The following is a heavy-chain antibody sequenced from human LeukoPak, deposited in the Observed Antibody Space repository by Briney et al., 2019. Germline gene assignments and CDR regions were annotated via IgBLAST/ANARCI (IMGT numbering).Heavy chain of an antibody. V-gene: IGHV3-33*08. D-gene: IGHD3-10*01. CDR1: GFTFTYYW. CDR2: IWYDGSNK. CDR3: ARDRLLYYYGGPTGHFQH. J-gene: IGHJ1*01. Sequence: GGSLRLSCAASGFTFTYYWMSWVCQVPGKGLEWVAVIWYDGSNKYYADSVKGRFTISRDNAKNSLYLQMSSLRADDTAVYYCARDRLLYYYGGPTGHFQHWGQGTLVTV.